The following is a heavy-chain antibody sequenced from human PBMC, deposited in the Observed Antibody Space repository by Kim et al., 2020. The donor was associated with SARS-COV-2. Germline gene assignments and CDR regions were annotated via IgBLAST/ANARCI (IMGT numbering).Heavy chain of an antibody. Sequence: GGSLRLSCAASGFTFDDYAMHWVRQAPGKGLEWVSGISWNSGSIGYADSVKGRFTISRDNAKNSLYLPMNSLRAEDTALYYCAKDQPGYSSGWYPGDYYYYYMDVWGKETTGTVSS. J-gene: IGHJ6*03. CDR3: AKDQPGYSSGWYPGDYYYYYMDV. D-gene: IGHD6-19*01. CDR1: GFTFDDYA. V-gene: IGHV3-9*01. CDR2: ISWNSGSI.